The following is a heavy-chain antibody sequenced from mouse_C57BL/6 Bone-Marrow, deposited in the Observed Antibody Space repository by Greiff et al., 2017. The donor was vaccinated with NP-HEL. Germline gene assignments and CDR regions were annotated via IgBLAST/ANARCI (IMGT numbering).Heavy chain of an antibody. Sequence: VQLQQSGAELVRPGASVKLSCTASGFNIKDDYMHWVKQRPEQGLEWIGWIDPENGDTEYASKFQGKATITADTSSNTAYLQLSSLTSEDTAVYYCTVGYDPLAYWGQGTLVTVSA. CDR2: IDPENGDT. D-gene: IGHD2-2*01. J-gene: IGHJ3*01. V-gene: IGHV14-4*01. CDR1: GFNIKDDY. CDR3: TVGYDPLAY.